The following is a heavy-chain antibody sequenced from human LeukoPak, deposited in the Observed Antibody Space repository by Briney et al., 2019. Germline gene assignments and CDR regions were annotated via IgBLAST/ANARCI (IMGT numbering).Heavy chain of an antibody. V-gene: IGHV4-59*12. J-gene: IGHJ3*02. Sequence: SETLSLTCTVSGGSISSYYWSWIRQPPGKGLEWIGYIYYSGSTYYNPSLKSRVTISVDTSKNQFSLKLSSVTAADTAVYYCARARSRRWSLGIVVVPAAIKYAFDIWGKGTMVTVS. D-gene: IGHD2-2*03. CDR1: GGSISSYY. CDR2: IYYSGST. CDR3: ARARSRRWSLGIVVVPAAIKYAFDI.